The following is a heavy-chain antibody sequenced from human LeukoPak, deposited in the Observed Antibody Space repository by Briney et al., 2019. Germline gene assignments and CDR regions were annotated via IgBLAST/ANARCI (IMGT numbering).Heavy chain of an antibody. V-gene: IGHV3-23*01. Sequence: GGSLRLSCAASVFTFNSYPMSWVRHAPGKGLEWVLGISGSGGSTYYADSVKGRFTISRDNSKNTLYLQMNSLRAEDTAVYYCAKAELRFLEEGYYYGMDVWGQGTTVTVSS. CDR1: VFTFNSYP. CDR3: AKAELRFLEEGYYYGMDV. D-gene: IGHD3-3*01. J-gene: IGHJ6*02. CDR2: ISGSGGST.